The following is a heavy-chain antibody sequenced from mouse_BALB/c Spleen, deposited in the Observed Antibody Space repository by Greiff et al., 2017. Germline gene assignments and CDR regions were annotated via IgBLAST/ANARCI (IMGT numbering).Heavy chain of an antibody. J-gene: IGHJ2*01. D-gene: IGHD3-3*01. CDR2: INPDSSTI. Sequence: EVKLMESGGGLVQPGGSLKLSCAASGFDFSRYWMSWVRQAPGKGLEWIGEINPDSSTINYTPSLKDKFIISRDNAKNTLYLQMSKVRSEDTALYYCARPVWGDVGYFDYWGQGTTLTVSS. CDR3: ARPVWGDVGYFDY. CDR1: GFDFSRYW. V-gene: IGHV4-1*02.